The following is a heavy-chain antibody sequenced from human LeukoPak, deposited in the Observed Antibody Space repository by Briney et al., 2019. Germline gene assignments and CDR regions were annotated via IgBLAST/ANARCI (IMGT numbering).Heavy chain of an antibody. CDR3: AKDYYTVVTLFDY. CDR2: ISYDGSNK. Sequence: GGSLRLSCAASGFTFSSYGMHWVRQAPGKGLEWVAVISYDGSNKYYADSVKGRFTISRDNSKNTLYLQMNSPRAEDTAVYYCAKDYYTVVTLFDYWGQGTLVTVSS. D-gene: IGHD4-23*01. V-gene: IGHV3-30*18. J-gene: IGHJ4*02. CDR1: GFTFSSYG.